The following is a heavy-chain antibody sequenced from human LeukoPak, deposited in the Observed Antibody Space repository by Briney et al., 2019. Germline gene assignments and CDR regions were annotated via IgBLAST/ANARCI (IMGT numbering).Heavy chain of an antibody. J-gene: IGHJ4*02. V-gene: IGHV5-51*01. CDR1: GYSFSNHW. CDR2: IYPGDSDT. Sequence: GESLKISCKGSGYSFSNHWIGWVRQMPGKGLEWMGIIYPGDSDTRYSPSFQGQVTISADKSISTAYLQWSSLKASDTAMYYCARVGYSGYDWEGCYYWGQGTLVTVSS. D-gene: IGHD5-12*01. CDR3: ARVGYSGYDWEGCYY.